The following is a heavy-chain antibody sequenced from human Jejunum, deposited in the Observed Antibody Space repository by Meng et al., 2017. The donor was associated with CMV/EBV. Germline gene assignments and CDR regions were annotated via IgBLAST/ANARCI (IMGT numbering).Heavy chain of an antibody. CDR2: IYYTGGT. Sequence: LTCPVSGGSISGYYSSWIRQPPGKGLECVGYIYYTGGTNYNPSLESRATISLDRTKSQFSLKLTSVTPADTAVYYCARVRGGFDPWGQGILVTVSS. J-gene: IGHJ5*02. CDR3: ARVRGGFDP. V-gene: IGHV4-59*01. D-gene: IGHD2-15*01. CDR1: GGSISGYY.